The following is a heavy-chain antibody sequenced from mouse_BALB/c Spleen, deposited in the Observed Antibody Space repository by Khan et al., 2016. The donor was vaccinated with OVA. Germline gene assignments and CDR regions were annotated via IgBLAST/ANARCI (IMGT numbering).Heavy chain of an antibody. CDR1: GYTFTNYG. D-gene: IGHD3-3*01. J-gene: IGHJ4*01. Sequence: QIQLVQSGPDLKKPGETVKISCKASGYTFTNYGINWVTQAPGKGLKWMGWIYTYTGEPTYADDFKGRFAFSLDTSASTAYLQINNLKKDDTATSGGGRGGRSAMDYGGQGTSVTVSS. CDR3: GRGGRSAMDY. V-gene: IGHV9-3-1*01. CDR2: IYTYTGEP.